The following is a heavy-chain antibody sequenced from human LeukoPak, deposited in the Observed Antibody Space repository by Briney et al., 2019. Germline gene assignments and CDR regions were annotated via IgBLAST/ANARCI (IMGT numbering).Heavy chain of an antibody. Sequence: SVKVSCKASGGTFSSYAISWVRQAPGQGLEWMGGIIPIFGTANYAQKFQGRVTITADKSTSTAYMELSSLRSEDTAVYYCARTRSSSSSWYGQFDYWGQGPLVTVSS. CDR1: GGTFSSYA. J-gene: IGHJ4*02. CDR2: IIPIFGTA. V-gene: IGHV1-69*06. D-gene: IGHD6-13*01. CDR3: ARTRSSSSSWYGQFDY.